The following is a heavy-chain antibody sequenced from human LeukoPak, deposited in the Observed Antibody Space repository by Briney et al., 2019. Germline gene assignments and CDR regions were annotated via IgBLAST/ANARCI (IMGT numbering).Heavy chain of an antibody. J-gene: IGHJ6*03. CDR1: GFTFSSYS. CDR3: ARDLNYYGSGSYFYYYYMDV. V-gene: IGHV3-21*01. D-gene: IGHD3-10*01. Sequence: KPGGSLRLSCAASGFTFSSYSMNWVRQAPGKGLEWVSSISSSSSYIYYADSVKGRFTISRDNAKNSPYLQMNSLRAEDTAVYYCARDLNYYGSGSYFYYYYMDVWGKGTTVTVSS. CDR2: ISSSSSYI.